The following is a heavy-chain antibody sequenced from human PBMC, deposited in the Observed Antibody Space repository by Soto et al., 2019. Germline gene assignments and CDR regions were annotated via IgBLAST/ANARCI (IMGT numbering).Heavy chain of an antibody. CDR2: IYYSGST. J-gene: IGHJ5*02. D-gene: IGHD3-22*01. V-gene: IGHV4-59*08. Sequence: SETLSLTCTVSGGSISSYYLSWIRQPPGKGLEWIGYIYYSGSTNYNPSLKSRVTISVDTSKNQFSLKLSSVTAADTAVYYCARHLGYDSSGYYRNWFDPWGQGTLVTVPQ. CDR1: GGSISSYY. CDR3: ARHLGYDSSGYYRNWFDP.